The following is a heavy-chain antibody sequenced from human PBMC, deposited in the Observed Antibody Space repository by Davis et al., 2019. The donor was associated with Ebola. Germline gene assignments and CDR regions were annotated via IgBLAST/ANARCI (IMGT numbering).Heavy chain of an antibody. CDR3: ARDLGNYGDPRVGMDV. CDR1: GGSISSSSYY. Sequence: MPSETLSLTCTVSGGSISSSSYYWGWIRQPPGKGLEWIGSIYYSGSTYYNPSLKSRVTISVDTSKNQFSLKLSSVTAADTAVYYCARDLGNYGDPRVGMDVWGQGTTVTVSS. D-gene: IGHD4-17*01. CDR2: IYYSGST. J-gene: IGHJ6*02. V-gene: IGHV4-39*02.